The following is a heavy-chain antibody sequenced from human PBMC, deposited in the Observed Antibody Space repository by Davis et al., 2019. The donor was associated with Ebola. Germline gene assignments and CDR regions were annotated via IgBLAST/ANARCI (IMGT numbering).Heavy chain of an antibody. V-gene: IGHV4-61*08. J-gene: IGHJ4*02. Sequence: PGGSLRLSCAVSGGSISSGGHSWSWIRQPPGKGLEWIAYIYSTGSTNYNPSLKSRITISIDTSKNQFSLKLKSVTAADTAVYYCASGGSYYDSSGYYNGFDSWGQGTLVTVSS. CDR1: GGSISSGGHS. D-gene: IGHD3-22*01. CDR3: ASGGSYYDSSGYYNGFDS. CDR2: IYSTGST.